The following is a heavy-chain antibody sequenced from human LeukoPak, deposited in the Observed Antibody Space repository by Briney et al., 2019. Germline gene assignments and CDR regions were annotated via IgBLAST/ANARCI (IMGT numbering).Heavy chain of an antibody. D-gene: IGHD5-18*01. V-gene: IGHV4-31*03. J-gene: IGHJ4*02. CDR1: GGSLNSGGYY. CDR3: ARFSGGYSYGYGY. Sequence: SETLSLTCTVSGGSLNSGGYYWSWIRQHPGKGLEWIRYIDYSGSTYYNPSLKSRVTILLDTSKSQFSLKLSSVTAADTAVYYCARFSGGYSYGYGYWGRGTLVTVSS. CDR2: IDYSGST.